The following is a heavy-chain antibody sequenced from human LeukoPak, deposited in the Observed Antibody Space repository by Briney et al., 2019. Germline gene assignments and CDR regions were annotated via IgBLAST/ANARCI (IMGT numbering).Heavy chain of an antibody. V-gene: IGHV3-7*01. J-gene: IGHJ3*02. CDR2: IKQDGSEN. CDR3: VRSQIVVVPGATTAVVTPAHSFDI. CDR1: LFIFSSYW. Sequence: GGALRLSCVPSLFIFSSYWIRWVRQAPGKGLEWVANIKQDGSENYYVDSVKGRFTISRDNAKKSLFLQLNSWRAKDTAVYYCVRSQIVVVPGATTAVVTPAHSFDIRGQGTMVTVSS. D-gene: IGHD2-2*01.